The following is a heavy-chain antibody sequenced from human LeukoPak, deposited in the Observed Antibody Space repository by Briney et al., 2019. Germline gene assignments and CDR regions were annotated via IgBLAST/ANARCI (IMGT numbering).Heavy chain of an antibody. J-gene: IGHJ4*02. Sequence: SVKVSCKASGGTFSSYAISWVRQAPGQGLEWMGGIIPIFGTANYAQKFQGRVTITADESTSTAYMELSSLRSEDTAVYYCALYYDILTGYSVFDYWGQGTLVTVSS. CDR2: IIPIFGTA. D-gene: IGHD3-9*01. V-gene: IGHV1-69*13. CDR1: GGTFSSYA. CDR3: ALYYDILTGYSVFDY.